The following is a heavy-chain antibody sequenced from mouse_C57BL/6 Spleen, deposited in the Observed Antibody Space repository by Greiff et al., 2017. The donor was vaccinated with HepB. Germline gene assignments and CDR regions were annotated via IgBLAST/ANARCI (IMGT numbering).Heavy chain of an antibody. D-gene: IGHD3-3*01. CDR2: ISSGSSTI. Sequence: EVQLQESGGGLVKPGGSLKLSCAASGFTFSDYGMHWVRQAPEKGLEWVAYISSGSSTIYYADTVKGRFTFSRDNAKNTLFLPMTSLRSEDTAIYYCARGERAFSWFAYWGQGTLVTVSA. J-gene: IGHJ3*01. CDR1: GFTFSDYG. CDR3: ARGERAFSWFAY. V-gene: IGHV5-17*01.